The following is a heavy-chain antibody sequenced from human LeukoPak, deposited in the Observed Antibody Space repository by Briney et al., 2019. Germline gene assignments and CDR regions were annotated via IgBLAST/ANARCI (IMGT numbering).Heavy chain of an antibody. CDR1: GFTVSSNY. V-gene: IGHV3-53*01. CDR2: IYSGGST. CDR3: ARDYPAAADY. J-gene: IGHJ4*02. Sequence: GGSLRLSCAASGFTVSSNYMSWVRQAPGKGLEWVSVIYSGGSTYYADSVKGRFTISRDNAKNSLYLQMNSLRAEDTAVYYCARDYPAAADYWGQGTLVTVSS. D-gene: IGHD2-2*01.